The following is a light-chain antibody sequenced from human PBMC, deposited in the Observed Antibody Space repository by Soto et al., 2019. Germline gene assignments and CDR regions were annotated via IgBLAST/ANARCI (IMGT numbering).Light chain of an antibody. Sequence: EIVLTQSPGTLSLSPGERATLSGMASQSVSSNLAWYQQTPGQAPRLLIYGASRRATGIPDRFSGSGSGTDFTLTISRLEPEDFAVYYCQKYGSSLWTFGQGTKGDIK. CDR3: QKYGSSLWT. V-gene: IGKV3-20*01. CDR1: QSVSSN. J-gene: IGKJ1*01. CDR2: GAS.